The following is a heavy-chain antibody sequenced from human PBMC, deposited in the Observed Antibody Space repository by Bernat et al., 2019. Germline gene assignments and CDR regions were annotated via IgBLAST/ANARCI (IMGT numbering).Heavy chain of an antibody. D-gene: IGHD3-10*01. Sequence: EVQLLESGGGLVKPGGSLRLSCAASGFTFSNAWMSWVRQAPGKGLEWVGRIKSKTDGGTTDYAAPVKGRFTISRDDSKKTLYLQMNSLKTEEHGLYYLTLGEYYWSGSLDQRGQGTLVTVSS. CDR1: GFTFSNAW. V-gene: IGHV3-15*01. J-gene: IGHJ4*02. CDR3: TLGEYYWSGSLDQ. CDR2: IKSKTDGGTT.